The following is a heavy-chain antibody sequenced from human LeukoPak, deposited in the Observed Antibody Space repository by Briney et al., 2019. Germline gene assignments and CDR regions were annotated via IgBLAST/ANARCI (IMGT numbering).Heavy chain of an antibody. J-gene: IGHJ4*02. V-gene: IGHV1-69*05. Sequence: SSVKVSFKASGGTFSSYAISWVRQAPGQGLEWMGGIIPIFGTANYAQKFQGRVTITTDEPTSTAYMELSSLRSEDTAVYYCASSCNGCHEGRFDYWGQGTLVTVSS. D-gene: IGHD6-19*01. CDR1: GGTFSSYA. CDR3: ASSCNGCHEGRFDY. CDR2: IIPIFGTA.